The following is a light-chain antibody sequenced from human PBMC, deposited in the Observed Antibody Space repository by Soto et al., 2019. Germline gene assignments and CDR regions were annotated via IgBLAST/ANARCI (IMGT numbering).Light chain of an antibody. J-gene: IGKJ1*01. V-gene: IGKV3-15*01. CDR2: AAS. CDR1: QGISSL. Sequence: EIVLTQSPATLSVSPGERATLFCRASQGISSLLAWYQQKPGQAPRLLIYAASTRAAGIPARFSGSGSGTDFTLTISSLQSEDFAVYFCQQYGSSPRTFGQGTRVEIK. CDR3: QQYGSSPRT.